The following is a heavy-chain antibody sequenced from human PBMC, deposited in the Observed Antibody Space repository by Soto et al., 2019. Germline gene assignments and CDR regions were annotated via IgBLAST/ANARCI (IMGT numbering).Heavy chain of an antibody. CDR1: GYSISSGYY. V-gene: IGHV4-38-2*02. CDR3: ARDPVGARSAPFDY. J-gene: IGHJ4*02. Sequence: SETLSLTCAVSGYSISSGYYWGWIRQPPGKGLEWIGNIYHTGSSYYNPSLRRRVTISVDTSKNQFSLELCCVTSADTAVYFGARDPVGARSAPFDYWGQGTLVTVSS. D-gene: IGHD1-26*01. CDR2: IYHTGSS.